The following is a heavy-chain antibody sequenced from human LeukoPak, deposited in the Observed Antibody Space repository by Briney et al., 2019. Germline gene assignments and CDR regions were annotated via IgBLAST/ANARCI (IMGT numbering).Heavy chain of an antibody. CDR1: GGSISGSSYY. V-gene: IGHV3-11*01. CDR2: ISSSGSTI. D-gene: IGHD1-26*01. J-gene: IGHJ4*02. CDR3: ASAIVGPTTDY. Sequence: LPLTCTVSGGSISGSSYYWGWIRQAPGKGLEWVSYISSSGSTIHYADSVKGRFTISRDNAKNSLYLQMNSLRAEDTAVYYCASAIVGPTTDYWGQGTLVTVSS.